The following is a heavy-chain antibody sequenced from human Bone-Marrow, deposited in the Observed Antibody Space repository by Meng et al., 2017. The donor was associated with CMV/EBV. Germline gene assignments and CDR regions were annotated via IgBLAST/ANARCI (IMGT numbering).Heavy chain of an antibody. J-gene: IGHJ4*02. D-gene: IGHD6-13*01. CDR1: GFTFSSYS. CDR2: ISSSSSYI. V-gene: IGHV3-21*01. Sequence: EVQLVESGGGLVKPGGSLRLSCAASGFTFSSYSMNWVRQAPGKGLEWVSSISSSSSYIYYADSVKGRFTISRDNAKNSLYLQMNSLRAEDTAVYYCARDRSSSWYPEFDYWGQGTLVTVSS. CDR3: ARDRSSSWYPEFDY.